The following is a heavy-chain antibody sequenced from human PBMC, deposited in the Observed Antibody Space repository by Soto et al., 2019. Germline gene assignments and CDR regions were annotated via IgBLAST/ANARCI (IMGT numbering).Heavy chain of an antibody. CDR1: GGSFSGYY. Sequence: SETLSLTCAVYGGSFSGYYWSWIRQPPGKGLEWIGEINHSGSTNYNPSLKGRVTISVDTSKNQFSLKLSSVTAADTAVYYCARGFGCSGGSCYLLGNYYYYGMDVWGQGTTVTVSS. D-gene: IGHD2-15*01. CDR3: ARGFGCSGGSCYLLGNYYYYGMDV. V-gene: IGHV4-34*01. J-gene: IGHJ6*02. CDR2: INHSGST.